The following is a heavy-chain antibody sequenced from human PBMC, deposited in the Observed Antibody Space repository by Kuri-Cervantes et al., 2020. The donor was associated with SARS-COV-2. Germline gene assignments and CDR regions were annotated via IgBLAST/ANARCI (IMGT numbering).Heavy chain of an antibody. Sequence: GGSLRLSCAASGFTFSSYAMHWVRQAPGKGLEWVAVISYDGSNKYYADSVKGRFTISRDNSKNTLYLQMNSLRAEDTAVYYCARDSCSSISCYTVFFFDYWGQGTLVTVSS. D-gene: IGHD2-2*02. V-gene: IGHV3-30-3*01. CDR3: ARDSCSSISCYTVFFFDY. J-gene: IGHJ4*02. CDR1: GFTFSSYA. CDR2: ISYDGSNK.